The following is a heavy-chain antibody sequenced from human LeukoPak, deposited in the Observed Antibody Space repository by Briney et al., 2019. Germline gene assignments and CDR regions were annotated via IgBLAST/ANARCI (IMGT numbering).Heavy chain of an antibody. CDR3: AKPYPTLTTSAVLDS. Sequence: GGSLRLSCAASGFTFSSYAMSWVRQAPGKGLEWVSAISGSGGSTYYADSVKGRFTISRDNSKNTLYLQINTLRTDDAAIYYCAKPYPTLTTSAVLDSWGQGTLVTVSS. D-gene: IGHD3/OR15-3a*01. CDR1: GFTFSSYA. CDR2: ISGSGGST. J-gene: IGHJ4*02. V-gene: IGHV3-23*01.